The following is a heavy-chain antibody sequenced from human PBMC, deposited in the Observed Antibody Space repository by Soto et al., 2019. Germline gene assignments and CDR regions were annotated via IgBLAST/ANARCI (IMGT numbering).Heavy chain of an antibody. D-gene: IGHD6-25*01. CDR1: GFTFSSYA. CDR2: ISGSGGST. J-gene: IGHJ4*02. V-gene: IGHV3-23*01. Sequence: PGGSLRLSCAASGFTFSSYAMSWVRQAPGKGLEWVSAISGSGGSTYYADSVKGRFTISRDNSKNTLYLQMNSLRAEDTAVYYCEKDALQRLWPPRTDYWGQGTLVTVSS. CDR3: EKDALQRLWPPRTDY.